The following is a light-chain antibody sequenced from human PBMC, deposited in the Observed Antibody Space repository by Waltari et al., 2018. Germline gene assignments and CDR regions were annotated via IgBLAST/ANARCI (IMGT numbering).Light chain of an antibody. Sequence: EIMMTQSPVTLSLSPGESATLSCGASQSVRYNLAWYQQKPGQGPRLLIYGASTRATGVPTRFSGSGSGTEFTLTISGLQSEDFAVYYCQQYNNWWTFGPGTKVEIK. J-gene: IGKJ1*01. V-gene: IGKV3-15*01. CDR3: QQYNNWWT. CDR1: QSVRYN. CDR2: GAS.